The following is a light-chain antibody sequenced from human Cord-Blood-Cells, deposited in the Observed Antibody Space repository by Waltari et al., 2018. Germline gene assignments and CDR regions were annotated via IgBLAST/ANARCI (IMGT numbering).Light chain of an antibody. Sequence: QSVLTQPPSASGTPGQRVTISCSGSSSNIGSNTVNWYQQLPGTAPKPLTYRNNQRPSGVPDRFSGSKSGTSASLAISGLQSEDEADYYCAAWDDSLNGYVFGTGTKVTVL. V-gene: IGLV1-44*01. CDR2: RNN. CDR3: AAWDDSLNGYV. CDR1: SSNIGSNT. J-gene: IGLJ1*01.